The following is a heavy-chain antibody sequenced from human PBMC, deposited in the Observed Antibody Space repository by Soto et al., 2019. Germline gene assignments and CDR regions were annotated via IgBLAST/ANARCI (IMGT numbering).Heavy chain of an antibody. CDR3: ARTGYCSSTSGYANFVYYYYYMDV. J-gene: IGHJ6*03. D-gene: IGHD2-2*01. V-gene: IGHV3-21*01. CDR1: GFTFSSYS. CDR2: ISSSSSYI. Sequence: EVQLVESGGGLVKPGGSLRLSCAASGFTFSSYSMNWVRQAPGKGLEWVSSISSSSSYIYYADSVKGRVTISRDKANNSLYLQMNSMSAEDTAVYYCARTGYCSSTSGYANFVYYYYYMDVWGKGTTVTVSS.